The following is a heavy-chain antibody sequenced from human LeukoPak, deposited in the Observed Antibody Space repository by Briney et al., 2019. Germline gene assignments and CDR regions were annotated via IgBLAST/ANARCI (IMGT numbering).Heavy chain of an antibody. CDR3: ARIPTRYQMTTVTSFDS. J-gene: IGHJ4*02. CDR2: MNPNSGNT. D-gene: IGHD4-17*01. Sequence: ASVKGSCKASGDTFISYDINWVRQATGQGLEWMGWMNPNSGNTGYAQKFQGRVTMTRNTSISTAYMELSSLGSEDTAVYYCARIPTRYQMTTVTSFDSWGQGTLVTVSS. CDR1: GDTFISYD. V-gene: IGHV1-8*01.